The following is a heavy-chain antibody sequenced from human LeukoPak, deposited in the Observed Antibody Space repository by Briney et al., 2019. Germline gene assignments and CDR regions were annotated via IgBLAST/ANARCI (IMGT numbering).Heavy chain of an antibody. V-gene: IGHV3-21*04. D-gene: IGHD2-21*02. CDR1: GFSFSSYR. Sequence: GGSLRLSCAASGFSFSSYRMNWVRQAPGKGLEWVSSVSNSGDYIHYADSVKGRFTISRDNSKNTLYLQMNSLRAEDTAVYYCAKDYEFRAYCGGDCYSGYFQHWGQGTLVTVSS. CDR2: VSNSGDYI. CDR3: AKDYEFRAYCGGDCYSGYFQH. J-gene: IGHJ1*01.